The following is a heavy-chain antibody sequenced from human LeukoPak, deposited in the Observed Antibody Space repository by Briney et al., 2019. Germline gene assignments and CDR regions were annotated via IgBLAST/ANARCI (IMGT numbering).Heavy chain of an antibody. Sequence: GGSLRLSCAASGFTFSAFGMNWVRQAPGKGLEWVSTITNSGGSTYYADSVKGRFTISRDNSKNTLYLQMNSLRAEDTAVYYCAKDQADSSGWSVGFDYWGQGTLVTVSS. CDR3: AKDQADSSGWSVGFDY. CDR2: ITNSGGST. CDR1: GFTFSAFG. V-gene: IGHV3-23*01. J-gene: IGHJ4*02. D-gene: IGHD6-19*01.